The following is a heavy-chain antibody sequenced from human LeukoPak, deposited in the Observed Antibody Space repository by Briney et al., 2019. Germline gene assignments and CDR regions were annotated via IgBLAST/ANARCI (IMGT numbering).Heavy chain of an antibody. D-gene: IGHD4-11*01. CDR2: INHSGST. CDR3: ARGFKDYPQKRYYYYGMDV. Sequence: PSETLSLTCAVYGGSFSGYYWSWIRQPPGKGLEWIGEINHSGSTNYNPSLKSRVTISVDTSKNQFSLKLSSVTAADTAVYYCARGFKDYPQKRYYYYGMDVWGQGTTVTVSS. V-gene: IGHV4-34*01. CDR1: GGSFSGYY. J-gene: IGHJ6*02.